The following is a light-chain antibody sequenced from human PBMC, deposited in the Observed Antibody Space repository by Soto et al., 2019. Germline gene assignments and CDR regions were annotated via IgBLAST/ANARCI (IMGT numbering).Light chain of an antibody. J-gene: IGLJ2*01. CDR1: SSDVGGYNY. CDR2: DVS. V-gene: IGLV2-14*03. Sequence: QSALTQPASVSGSPGQSITISCTGTSSDVGGYNYVSWYQHHPGKAPKLMIYDVSTRPSGVSDRFSGSKSGNTASLTISGLQGEDEADYYCSSYTSSSTSVVFGGGTKLTVL. CDR3: SSYTSSSTSVV.